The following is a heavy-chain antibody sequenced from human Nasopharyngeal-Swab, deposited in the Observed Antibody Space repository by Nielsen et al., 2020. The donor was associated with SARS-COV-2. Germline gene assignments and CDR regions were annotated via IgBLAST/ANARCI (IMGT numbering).Heavy chain of an antibody. V-gene: IGHV3-23*01. CDR3: AKDLNSNFLNYMDV. CDR2: ISASGVTT. D-gene: IGHD4-11*01. Sequence: GESLKISCAASGFTFSRFGMGWVRQAAGKGLEWVSAISASGVTTYYADSVKGRFTISRDNSKSTLYLQMNSLRAEDTAAYYCAKDLNSNFLNYMDVWGKGTTVSVSS. CDR1: GFTFSRFG. J-gene: IGHJ6*03.